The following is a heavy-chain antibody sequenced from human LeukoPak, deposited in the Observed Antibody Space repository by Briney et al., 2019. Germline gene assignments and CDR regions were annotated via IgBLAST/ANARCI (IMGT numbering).Heavy chain of an antibody. CDR2: ISAYNGNT. J-gene: IGHJ6*02. V-gene: IGHV1-18*01. D-gene: IGHD3-22*01. Sequence: GASVKVSCKASGYTFTSYGISWVRQAPGQGLEWMGWISAYNGNTNYAQKLQGRVTMTTDTSTSTAYMELRSLRSDDTAVYYCARGTSYYDSSGHHYYYYGMDVWGQGTTVTVSS. CDR3: ARGTSYYDSSGHHYYYYGMDV. CDR1: GYTFTSYG.